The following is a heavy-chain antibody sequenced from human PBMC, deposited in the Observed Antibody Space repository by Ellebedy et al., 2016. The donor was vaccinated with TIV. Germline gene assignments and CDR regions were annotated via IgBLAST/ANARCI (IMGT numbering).Heavy chain of an antibody. CDR3: AKDGRGTNPGHFDY. CDR1: GFTFNSYV. CDR2: ISGSSGST. D-gene: IGHD2-8*01. Sequence: PGGSLRLSCAASGFTFNSYVMSWVRQAPGKGLEWVSAISGSSGSTYYADSVKGRFTISRDNSKNELFLQMNSLRAEDTAVYYCAKDGRGTNPGHFDYWGQGTLVTVSS. J-gene: IGHJ4*02. V-gene: IGHV3-23*01.